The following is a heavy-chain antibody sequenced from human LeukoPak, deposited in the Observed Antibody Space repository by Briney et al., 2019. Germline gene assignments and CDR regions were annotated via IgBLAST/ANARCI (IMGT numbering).Heavy chain of an antibody. V-gene: IGHV3-53*01. Sequence: GGSLRLSCAASGFTVSSNYMSWVRQAPGKGLEWVSVIYSGGSTYYADSVKGRFTISRDNSKNTLYLQMNSLRAEDTAVYYCASTAAGTNYYYYYMDVWGKGTTVTVPS. CDR2: IYSGGST. J-gene: IGHJ6*03. CDR1: GFTVSSNY. CDR3: ASTAAGTNYYYYYMDV. D-gene: IGHD1-1*01.